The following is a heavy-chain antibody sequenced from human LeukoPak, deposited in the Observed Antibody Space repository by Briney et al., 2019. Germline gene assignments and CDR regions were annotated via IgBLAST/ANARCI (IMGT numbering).Heavy chain of an antibody. Sequence: PGGSLRLSCAASGFTFSSYAMSWVRQAPGKGLEWVSAISGSGGSTYYADSVKGRFTISRDNSKNTLYLQMNSLRAEDTAVYYCAKTYYYGSGSYSVYYYYMDVWGKGTTVTVSS. CDR3: AKTYYYGSGSYSVYYYYMDV. D-gene: IGHD3-10*01. CDR2: ISGSGGST. J-gene: IGHJ6*03. V-gene: IGHV3-23*01. CDR1: GFTFSSYA.